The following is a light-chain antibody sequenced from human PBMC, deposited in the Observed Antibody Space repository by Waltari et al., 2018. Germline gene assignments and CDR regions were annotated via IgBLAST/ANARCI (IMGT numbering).Light chain of an antibody. V-gene: IGLV2-11*01. J-gene: IGLJ1*01. Sequence: QSALTQPRSVSGSPGQSVTISCTGTSSDVGGYNYVSWYQQHPGKAPTLMIYDVSTLPSGVPDRFSGSKSGNTASLTISGLQAEDEADYYCCSYAGSHYVFGTGTKVTVL. CDR2: DVS. CDR1: SSDVGGYNY. CDR3: CSYAGSHYV.